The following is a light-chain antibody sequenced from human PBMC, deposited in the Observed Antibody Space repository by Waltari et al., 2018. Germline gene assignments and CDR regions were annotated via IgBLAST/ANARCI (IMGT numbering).Light chain of an antibody. J-gene: IGLJ2*01. CDR2: QDS. Sequence: SYELTQAPSVTVSPGETARITCSGDHLGDKYVSWYQQKAGQSPVLVIYQDSKRPSGSPERFSGANSGNTAILTISGTQTMDEADYYCQAWDNSFVIFGAGAKLTVL. CDR1: HLGDKY. V-gene: IGLV3-1*01. CDR3: QAWDNSFVI.